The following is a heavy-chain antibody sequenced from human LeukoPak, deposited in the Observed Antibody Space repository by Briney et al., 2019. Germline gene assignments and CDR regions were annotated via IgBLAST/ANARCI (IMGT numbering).Heavy chain of an antibody. CDR3: AKDQGGPYFYYYYGMDV. CDR1: GFTFSSYA. CDR2: ISGSGGST. D-gene: IGHD3-16*01. V-gene: IGHV3-23*01. Sequence: GGSLRLSCAASGFTFSSYAMSWVRQAPGKGLEWVSAISGSGGSTYYADSVKGRFTISRDNSKNTLYLQMNSLRAEDTAVCYCAKDQGGPYFYYYYGMDVWGQGTTVTVSS. J-gene: IGHJ6*02.